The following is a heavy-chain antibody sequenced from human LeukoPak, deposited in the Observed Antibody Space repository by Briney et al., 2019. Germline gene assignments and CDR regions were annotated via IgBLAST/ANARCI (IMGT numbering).Heavy chain of an antibody. D-gene: IGHD3-10*01. CDR3: AREIGEAFDI. V-gene: IGHV3-21*01. J-gene: IGHJ3*02. CDR2: ISSSSSYI. CDR1: GFTFSSYS. Sequence: GGSLRLSCAASGFTFSSYSMNWVRQAPGKGLEWVSSISSSSSYIYYADSVKGRFTISRDNAKNSLYLQMSSLTAEDTAVYYCAREIGEAFDIWGQGTMVTVSS.